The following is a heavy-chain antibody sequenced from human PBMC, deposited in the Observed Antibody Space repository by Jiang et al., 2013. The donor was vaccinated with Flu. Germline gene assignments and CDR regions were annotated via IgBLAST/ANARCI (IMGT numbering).Heavy chain of an antibody. Sequence: QLLESGGVVVQPGGSLRLSCAASGFTFDDDAMHWVRQGPGKGLEWVSLITWDGGNTYYADSVKGRFTISRDNSKDSLYLQMNSLRAEDTALYYCARDIGSGGWNVEFDQWGQGTLVTVSS. CDR2: ITWDGGNT. CDR3: ARDIGSGGWNVEFDQ. V-gene: IGHV3-43D*04. J-gene: IGHJ4*02. CDR1: GFTFDDDA. D-gene: IGHD1-1*01.